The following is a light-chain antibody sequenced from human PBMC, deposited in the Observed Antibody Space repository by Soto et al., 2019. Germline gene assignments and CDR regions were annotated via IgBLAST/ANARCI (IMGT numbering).Light chain of an antibody. V-gene: IGKV3-20*01. Sequence: EIVLTQSPGTLSLSPGERATLSCRASQSVSSKYLPWYHRKPGQAPRLLIYGASNRATGIPNSFSGSVSGTDFTITIRRLEPADFEVYYCQQSGSSPPTFGQGTKVEI. CDR1: QSVSSKY. CDR3: QQSGSSPPT. J-gene: IGKJ1*01. CDR2: GAS.